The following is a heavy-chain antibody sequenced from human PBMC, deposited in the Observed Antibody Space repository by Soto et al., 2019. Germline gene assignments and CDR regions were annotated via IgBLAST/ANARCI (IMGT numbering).Heavy chain of an antibody. CDR3: ARDRGLWSRKNNYWYFDL. CDR1: GGTFSSYA. J-gene: IGHJ2*01. D-gene: IGHD5-18*01. Sequence: QVQLVQSGAEVKKPGSSVKVSCKASGGTFSSYAISWVRQAPGQGLEWMGGIIPIFGTANYAQKFQGRVTITAYEATSRAYMELSSLRSEDTAVYYCARDRGLWSRKNNYWYFDLWGRGTLVTVSS. V-gene: IGHV1-69*12. CDR2: IIPIFGTA.